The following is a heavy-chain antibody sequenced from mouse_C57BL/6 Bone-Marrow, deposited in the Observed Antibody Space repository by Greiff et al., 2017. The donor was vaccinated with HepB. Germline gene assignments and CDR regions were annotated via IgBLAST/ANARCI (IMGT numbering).Heavy chain of an antibody. CDR3: ARRSDGTY. J-gene: IGHJ4*01. V-gene: IGHV5-4*01. Sequence: EVQVVDSGGGLVKPGGSLKLSCAASGFTFSSYAMSWVRQTPEKRLEWVATISDGGSYTYYPDNVKGRFTISRDNAKNNLYLQMSHLKSEDTAMYYCARRSDGTYWGQGTSVTVSS. CDR1: GFTFSSYA. CDR2: ISDGGSYT. D-gene: IGHD2-3*01.